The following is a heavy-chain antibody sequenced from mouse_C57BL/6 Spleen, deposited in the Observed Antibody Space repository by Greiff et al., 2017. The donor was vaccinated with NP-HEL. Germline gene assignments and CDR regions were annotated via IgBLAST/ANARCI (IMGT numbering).Heavy chain of an antibody. Sequence: QVQLQQPGAELVKPGASVKMSCKASGYTFTSYWITWVKQRPGQGLEWIGDIYPGSGSTNYNEKFKSKATLTVETSSSTAYMQLSSLTSEDSAVYYCARSAQATHFDYWGQGTTLTVSS. J-gene: IGHJ2*01. CDR2: IYPGSGST. CDR1: GYTFTSYW. D-gene: IGHD3-2*02. CDR3: ARSAQATHFDY. V-gene: IGHV1-55*01.